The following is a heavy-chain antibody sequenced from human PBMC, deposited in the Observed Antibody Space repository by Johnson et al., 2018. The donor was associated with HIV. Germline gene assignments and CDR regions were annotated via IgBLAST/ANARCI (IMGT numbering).Heavy chain of an antibody. CDR1: AFTSSSYS. D-gene: IGHD3-3*02. CDR3: AKSTQASIFRESGPYGAFDI. J-gene: IGHJ3*02. V-gene: IGHV3-30-3*02. Sequence: QVQLVESGGGVVQPGRSLRLSCAASAFTSSSYSMHWVRQAPGKGLEWVAVISYGGNNKYYADSVKGRFTISRDNSKKTLYVQMNSLRVEDTAVYYCAKSTQASIFRESGPYGAFDIWGQGTMVTVSS. CDR2: ISYGGNNK.